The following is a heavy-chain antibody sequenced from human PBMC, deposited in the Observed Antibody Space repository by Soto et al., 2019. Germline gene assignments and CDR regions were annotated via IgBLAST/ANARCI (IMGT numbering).Heavy chain of an antibody. Sequence: QVQLVQSGAEVKEPGASVKLSCQASGYTFMNYAISWVRQAPGQGLEWMGWISPSTGNTDQAQNFQGRVTMTLDTSTNTANMELRTLRSDESAVYYCARCYCSVGSCYTCWHFDLWGRGTLVTVSS. CDR1: GYTFMNYA. V-gene: IGHV1-18*01. J-gene: IGHJ2*01. CDR3: ARCYCSVGSCYTCWHFDL. CDR2: ISPSTGNT. D-gene: IGHD2-15*01.